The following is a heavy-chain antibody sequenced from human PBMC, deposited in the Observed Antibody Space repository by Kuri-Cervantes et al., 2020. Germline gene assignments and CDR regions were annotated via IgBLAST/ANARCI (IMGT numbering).Heavy chain of an antibody. Sequence: GSLRLSCTVSGASISSSSYYWSWIRQPPGKGLEWIGEINHSGSTNYNPSLKSRVTISVDTSKNQFSLKLSSLTAADTAVYYCARGRYSYYDILTGGMDVWGQGTTVTVSS. J-gene: IGHJ6*02. CDR3: ARGRYSYYDILTGGMDV. V-gene: IGHV4-39*07. D-gene: IGHD3-9*01. CDR2: INHSGST. CDR1: GASISSSSYY.